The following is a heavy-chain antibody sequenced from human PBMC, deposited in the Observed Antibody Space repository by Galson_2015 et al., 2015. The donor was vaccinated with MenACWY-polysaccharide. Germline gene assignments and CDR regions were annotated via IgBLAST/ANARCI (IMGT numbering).Heavy chain of an antibody. CDR1: GSSISSGYY. CDR3: ARDYYDSSGPGGDY. J-gene: IGHJ4*02. Sequence: SETLSLTCAVSGSSISSGYYWGWIRQPPGKGLEWFGSIYHSGSTYYNPSLKSRVTISVDSSKNQFSLKLSSVTAADTAVYYCARDYYDSSGPGGDYWGQGTLVTVSS. D-gene: IGHD3-22*01. V-gene: IGHV4-38-2*02. CDR2: IYHSGST.